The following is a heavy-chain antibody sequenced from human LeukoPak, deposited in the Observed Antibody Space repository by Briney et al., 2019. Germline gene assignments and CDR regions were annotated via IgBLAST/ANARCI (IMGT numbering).Heavy chain of an antibody. V-gene: IGHV3-21*01. J-gene: IGHJ6*04. CDR1: GFTFSTYS. Sequence: SGGSLRLSCAASGFTFSTYSMNWVRQAPGKGLEWVSSISSSSSYIYYADSVKGRFTISRDNAKNSLYLQMNSLRAEDTAVYYCAELGITMIGGVWGKGTTVTISS. CDR3: AELGITMIGGV. CDR2: ISSSSSYI. D-gene: IGHD3-10*02.